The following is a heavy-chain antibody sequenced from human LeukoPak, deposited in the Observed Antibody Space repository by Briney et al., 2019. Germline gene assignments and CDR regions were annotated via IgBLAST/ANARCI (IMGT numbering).Heavy chain of an antibody. CDR1: GFTFSNYG. CDR2: ISGSGDNT. D-gene: IGHD2/OR15-2a*01. Sequence: GGSLRLSCAVSGFTFSNYGMNWVRQAPGKGLEWVSAISGSGDNTYYADSVKGRFTISRDNSKNTLYLQMNSLRAGDTAVYFCTKDLSPGHYWGQGILVTVSS. V-gene: IGHV3-23*01. CDR3: TKDLSPGHY. J-gene: IGHJ4*02.